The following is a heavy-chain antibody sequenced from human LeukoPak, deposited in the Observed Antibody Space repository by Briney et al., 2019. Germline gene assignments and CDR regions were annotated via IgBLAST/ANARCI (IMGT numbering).Heavy chain of an antibody. CDR2: INPNSGGT. CDR1: GHTFTGYY. V-gene: IGHV1-2*06. D-gene: IGHD5-18*01. CDR3: ARGVIRGYSLYYFDY. Sequence: ASVKVSCKASGHTFTGYYMHWVRQAPGQGLEWMGRINPNSGGTNYAQKFQGRVTMTRDTSISTAYMELSRLRSDDTAVYYCARGVIRGYSLYYFDYWGQGTLVTVSS. J-gene: IGHJ4*02.